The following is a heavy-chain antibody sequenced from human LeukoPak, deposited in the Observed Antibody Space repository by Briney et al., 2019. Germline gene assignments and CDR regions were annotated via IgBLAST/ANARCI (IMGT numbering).Heavy chain of an antibody. CDR1: GGTFSSYA. V-gene: IGHV1-69*13. CDR2: IIPIFGST. CDR3: ATQRGYCSGGSCYEGHFDC. J-gene: IGHJ4*02. Sequence: GASVKVSCTASGGTFSSYAISWVRQAPGQGLEWMGGIIPIFGSTNYARKFQGRVTITADESTSTAYMELSSMRSEVTAVYYCATQRGYCSGGSCYEGHFDCWGQGTLVTVSS. D-gene: IGHD2-15*01.